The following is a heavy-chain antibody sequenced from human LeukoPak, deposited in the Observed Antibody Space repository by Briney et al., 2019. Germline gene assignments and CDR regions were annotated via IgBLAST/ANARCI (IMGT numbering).Heavy chain of an antibody. CDR1: GFTFSSYS. CDR3: ARVRGAYGMVV. D-gene: IGHD5-24*01. V-gene: IGHV3-21*01. J-gene: IGHJ6*02. CDR2: ISSSSSYI. Sequence: GGSLRLSCAASGFTFSSYSMNWVRQAPGKGLEWVSSISSSSSYIYYANSVKGRFTISRDNAKNSLYLQMNSLRAEDTAVYYCARVRGAYGMVVWGQGATVTVSS.